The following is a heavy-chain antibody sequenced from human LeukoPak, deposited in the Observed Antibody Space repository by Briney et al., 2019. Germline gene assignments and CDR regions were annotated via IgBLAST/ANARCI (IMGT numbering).Heavy chain of an antibody. CDR1: GGSISSGDYY. D-gene: IGHD5-18*01. V-gene: IGHV4-30-4*01. CDR2: IYYSGST. J-gene: IGHJ4*02. Sequence: SQTLSLTCTVSGGSISSGDYYWSWIRQPPGEGLEWIGYIYYSGSTDXXQSLQSRVTISVDTSKNQFSLKLSSVTAADTAVYYCARAQLWFIDYWGQGALVTVSS. CDR3: ARAQLWFIDY.